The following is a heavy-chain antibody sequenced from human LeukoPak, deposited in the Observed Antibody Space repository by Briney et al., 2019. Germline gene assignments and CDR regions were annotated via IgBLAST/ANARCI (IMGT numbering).Heavy chain of an antibody. CDR2: ISSSSSYI. Sequence: AGGSLRLSCAASGFTFSSYSMNWVRQAPGKGLEWVSSISSSSSYIYYADSVKGRFTISRDNAKNSLYLQMNGLRAEDTAVYYCARGFPIWFDPWGQGTLVTVSS. CDR3: ARGFPIWFDP. V-gene: IGHV3-21*01. CDR1: GFTFSSYS. J-gene: IGHJ5*02.